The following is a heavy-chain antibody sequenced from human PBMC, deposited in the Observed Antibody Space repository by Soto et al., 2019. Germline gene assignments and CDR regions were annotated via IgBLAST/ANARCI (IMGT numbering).Heavy chain of an antibody. J-gene: IGHJ6*02. D-gene: IGHD6-19*01. V-gene: IGHV3-30*18. Sequence: GGSLRLSSEPSGLTFNSYGIHWVRQAPGKGLEWVAVISYDGSNKYYADSVKGRFTIARDNSKNTLYLQMSSLRAEDTAVYYCVKDGSSGWPYYYGLDVWGQGTSVTVSS. CDR3: VKDGSSGWPYYYGLDV. CDR2: ISYDGSNK. CDR1: GLTFNSYG.